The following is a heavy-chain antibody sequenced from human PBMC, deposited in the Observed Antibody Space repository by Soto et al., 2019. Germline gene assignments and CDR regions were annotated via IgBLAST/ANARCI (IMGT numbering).Heavy chain of an antibody. D-gene: IGHD7-27*01. CDR2: ISSSSSYI. CDR1: GFTFSSYS. CDR3: ARDRAPGA. V-gene: IGHV3-21*01. Sequence: EVQLVESGGGLVKPGGSLRLYCAASGFTFSSYSMNWVRQAPGKGLEWVSSISSSSSYIYYADSVKGRFTISRDNAKNSLYLHMNSLRAEDTAVYYCARDRAPGAWGQGTLVTVSS. J-gene: IGHJ5*02.